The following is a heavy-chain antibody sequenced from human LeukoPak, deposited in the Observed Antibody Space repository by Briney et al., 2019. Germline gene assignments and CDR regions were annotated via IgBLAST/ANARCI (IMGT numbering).Heavy chain of an antibody. D-gene: IGHD3-22*01. Sequence: GGSLRLSCAASGFTFSSYAMSWVRQAPGKGREWVSAISGSGGSTYYADSVKGRFTISRDNSKNTLYLQMNSLRAEDTAVYYCAKGRYYDSSRYSEFDPWGQGTLVPVSS. CDR1: GFTFSSYA. V-gene: IGHV3-23*01. J-gene: IGHJ5*02. CDR2: ISGSGGST. CDR3: AKGRYYDSSRYSEFDP.